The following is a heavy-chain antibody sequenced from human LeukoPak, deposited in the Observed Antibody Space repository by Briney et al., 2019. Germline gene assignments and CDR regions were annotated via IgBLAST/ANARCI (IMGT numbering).Heavy chain of an antibody. Sequence: GESLKISCKGSGYSFTSYWIGWVRQMPGKGLEWMGIIYPGDSDTRYSPSFQGQVTISADKSISTAYLQWSSLKASDTAMYYCARLVGDSGYDSSRWYFDLWGRGTLVTVSS. J-gene: IGHJ2*01. CDR3: ARLVGDSGYDSSRWYFDL. V-gene: IGHV5-51*01. D-gene: IGHD5-12*01. CDR2: IYPGDSDT. CDR1: GYSFTSYW.